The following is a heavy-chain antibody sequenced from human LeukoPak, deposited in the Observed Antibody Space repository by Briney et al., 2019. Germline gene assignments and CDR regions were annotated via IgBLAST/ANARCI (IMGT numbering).Heavy chain of an antibody. D-gene: IGHD3-10*01. Sequence: GGSLRLSCAAPGFTFSSYGMHWVRQAPGKGLEWVAVIRYDGSNKYYADSVKGRFTISRDNSKNTLYLQMNSLRAEDTAVYYCARDARPFYGSGSTLAPFDYWGQGTLVTVSS. CDR2: IRYDGSNK. CDR1: GFTFSSYG. CDR3: ARDARPFYGSGSTLAPFDY. J-gene: IGHJ4*02. V-gene: IGHV3-33*01.